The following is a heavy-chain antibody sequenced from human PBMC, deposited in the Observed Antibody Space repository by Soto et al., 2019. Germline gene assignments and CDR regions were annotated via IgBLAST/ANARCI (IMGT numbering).Heavy chain of an antibody. J-gene: IGHJ4*02. CDR2: IIPIFGTA. V-gene: IGHV1-69*01. CDR3: ARGDDYVWGSYSLGY. CDR1: GVTFSSYA. Sequence: QVQLVQSGAEVKKPGSSVKVSCKASGVTFSSYAISWVRQAPGQGLEWMGGIIPIFGTANYAQKFQGRVTITADESTSTAYMELSSLRAEDTAVYYCARGDDYVWGSYSLGYWGQGTLVTVSS. D-gene: IGHD3-16*01.